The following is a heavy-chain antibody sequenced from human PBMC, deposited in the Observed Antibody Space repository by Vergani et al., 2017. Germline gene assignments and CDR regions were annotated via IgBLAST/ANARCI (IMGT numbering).Heavy chain of an antibody. CDR3: ARDQRDSTIFGAHRYAY. J-gene: IGHJ4*02. CDR2: ISASGHDT. V-gene: IGHV3-23*01. D-gene: IGHD3-3*01. CDR1: GFRFSPYA. Sequence: EVQLLESGGGLVQPGGSLRLSCAASGFRFSPYAMNWVRQAQGKGLEWVSGISASGHDTSYADSVKGRFTISRDSYKNTLYLQMNSLRADDTAIYYCARDQRDSTIFGAHRYAYWGQGSLVTVSS.